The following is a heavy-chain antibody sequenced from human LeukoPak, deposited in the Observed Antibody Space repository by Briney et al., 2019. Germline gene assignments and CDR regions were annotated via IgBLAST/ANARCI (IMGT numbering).Heavy chain of an antibody. D-gene: IGHD2-15*01. CDR3: AKDSGWQLLRAEYFQH. CDR2: ISVDGRST. V-gene: IGHV3-43*02. CDR1: GFTFDNYA. J-gene: IGHJ1*01. Sequence: GGSLGLSCAASGFTFDNYAIHWVRQVPGKSLEWVSLISVDGRSTYYADSVKGRFTISRDNSRISLYLQMRSLTTEDTAVYYCAKDSGWQLLRAEYFQHWGPGTLVTVSS.